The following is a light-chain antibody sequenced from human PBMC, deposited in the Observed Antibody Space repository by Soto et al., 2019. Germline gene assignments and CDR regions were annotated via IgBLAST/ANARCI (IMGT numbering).Light chain of an antibody. Sequence: DIQMTQSPSSLSASVGDRVTITCRASQSISSYLNWYQQKPGKAPKVLIYAASSLQSGVTSRFSGIGSGTDFTLSISSLQPEDFATYYCQQSYSGPLTFGGGTRWIS. J-gene: IGKJ4*01. CDR3: QQSYSGPLT. V-gene: IGKV1-39*01. CDR1: QSISSY. CDR2: AAS.